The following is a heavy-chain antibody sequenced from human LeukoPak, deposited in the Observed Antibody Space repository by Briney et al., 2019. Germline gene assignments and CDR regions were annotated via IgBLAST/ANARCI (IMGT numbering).Heavy chain of an antibody. J-gene: IGHJ4*02. CDR2: IKGDGSEK. CDR3: AVEYSSTPLGLDF. D-gene: IGHD6-19*01. Sequence: PGGSLRLSCAASGFTFSTFWMSWVRQAPGKGLEWVANIKGDGSEKYYMDSVKGRFTISRDNAKKSLYLQMNSLRAEDTAVYYCAVEYSSTPLGLDFWGQGTLVTVSS. V-gene: IGHV3-7*03. CDR1: GFTFSTFW.